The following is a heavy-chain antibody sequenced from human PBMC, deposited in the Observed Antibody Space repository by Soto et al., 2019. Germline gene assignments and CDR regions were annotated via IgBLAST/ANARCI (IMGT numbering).Heavy chain of an antibody. V-gene: IGHV1-18*01. J-gene: IGHJ3*02. CDR2: ISPHNDRT. CDR1: GYNFTSYG. Sequence: ASVKVSCKASGYNFTSYGISWVRQAPGQGLEWMGWISPHNDRTKYARRFQDRVTMTTETPTSTVYMELGSLRSDDTAVYYCARDLYYSSGRYFDHDAFDIWGQGTVVTVSS. CDR3: ARDLYYSSGRYFDHDAFDI. D-gene: IGHD6-19*01.